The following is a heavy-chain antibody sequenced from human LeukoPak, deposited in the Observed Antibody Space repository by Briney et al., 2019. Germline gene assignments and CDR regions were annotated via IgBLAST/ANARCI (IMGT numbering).Heavy chain of an antibody. V-gene: IGHV4-39*01. J-gene: IGHJ4*02. CDR2: IYYSGST. CDR3: ARLGAARLGGYDY. CDR1: GGSISSSSYY. D-gene: IGHD6-6*01. Sequence: SETLSLTCTVSGGSISSSSYYWGWIPQPPGKGLEWIGSIYYSGSTSYNPSLKSRVTISVDTSKNQFSLKLSSVTAADTAVYYCARLGAARLGGYDYWGQGTLVTVSS.